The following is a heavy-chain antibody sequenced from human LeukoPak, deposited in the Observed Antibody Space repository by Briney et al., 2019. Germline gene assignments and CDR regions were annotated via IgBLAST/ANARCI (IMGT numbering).Heavy chain of an antibody. CDR3: AKDRGYSDTSGFLDY. V-gene: IGHV3-30*18. D-gene: IGHD3-22*01. Sequence: GGSLRLSCAASGFTFTSYGMHWVRQAPGKGLEWVAVISNDGNNKYYADSVRGRLIISRDNSKNTLYLQMNSLRVEDTAVYHCAKDRGYSDTSGFLDYWGQGTLVTASS. CDR1: GFTFTSYG. J-gene: IGHJ4*02. CDR2: ISNDGNNK.